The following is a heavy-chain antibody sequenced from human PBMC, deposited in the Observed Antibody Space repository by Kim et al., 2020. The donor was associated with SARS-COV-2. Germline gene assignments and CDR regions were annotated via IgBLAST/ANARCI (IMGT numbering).Heavy chain of an antibody. J-gene: IGHJ3*01. CDR2: IFYSGST. CDR1: GDSITSVGYY. D-gene: IGHD1-26*01. Sequence: SETLSLTCTVSGDSITSVGYYWSWLRQYPGRGLEWIGYIFYSGSTSYKPSLKSRIAISPETSKNQFSLRLISVTAADTAIYYCARNARRYTGSVDAF. CDR3: ARNARRYTGSVDAF. V-gene: IGHV4-31*03.